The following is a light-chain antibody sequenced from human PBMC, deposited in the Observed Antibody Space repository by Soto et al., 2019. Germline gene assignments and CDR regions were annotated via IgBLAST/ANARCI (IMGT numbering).Light chain of an antibody. V-gene: IGKV3-20*01. CDR2: GVS. Sequence: ESVLTQSPGTLSLSPGERATLSCRASQSVSNSLFAWYQQKPGQAPRLLIYGVSSRATGIPDRFSGSGSGTDFTLTISRLEPEDFVVYYCQHYSTLPHPFGQGTKLEVK. CDR1: QSVSNSL. J-gene: IGKJ2*01. CDR3: QHYSTLPHP.